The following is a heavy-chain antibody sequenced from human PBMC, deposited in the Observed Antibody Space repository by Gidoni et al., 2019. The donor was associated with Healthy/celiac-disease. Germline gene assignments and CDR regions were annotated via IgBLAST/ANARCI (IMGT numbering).Heavy chain of an antibody. V-gene: IGHV1-3*01. CDR3: ARGDLVVVVAATPLVWFDP. CDR2: INAGNGNQ. CDR1: GYTFTRYA. D-gene: IGHD2-15*01. J-gene: IGHJ5*02. Sequence: QVQLVQSGAEVKKPGASVKVSCKASGYTFTRYAMHWVRQAPGQRLEWMGWINAGNGNQKDSQKFQGRVTITRDTSASTAYMELSSLRSEDTAVYYCARGDLVVVVAATPLVWFDPWGQGTLVTVSS.